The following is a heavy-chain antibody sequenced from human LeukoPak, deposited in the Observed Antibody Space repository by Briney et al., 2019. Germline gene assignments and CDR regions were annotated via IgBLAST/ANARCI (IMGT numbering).Heavy chain of an antibody. CDR2: IDTGGGWT. V-gene: IGHV3-74*01. CDR3: ATDLSGASDY. Sequence: GGSLRLSCAASGFTFSSYWMHWVRQAPGTGLVWVSHIDTGGGWTDYADSVKGRFTVSRDNAKNALFLQMNSLRAEDTAVYYCATDLSGASDYWGQGTLVTVSS. J-gene: IGHJ4*02. CDR1: GFTFSSYW. D-gene: IGHD3-10*01.